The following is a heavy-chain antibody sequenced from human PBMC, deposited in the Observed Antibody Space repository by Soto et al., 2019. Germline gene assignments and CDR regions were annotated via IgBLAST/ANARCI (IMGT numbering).Heavy chain of an antibody. J-gene: IGHJ4*02. Sequence: QITLKESGPTLVRPTQTLTLTCTFSGFSLTTNGVGVGWIRQPPGKALEWLALIYWDDDHRYSPSLKTRLTITQDTSKNQVVLTMTKFDPADTATYYCAREMYYSTYFDSWGQGTLVTVSS. CDR1: GFSLTTNGVG. CDR3: AREMYYSTYFDS. CDR2: IYWDDDH. D-gene: IGHD3-10*01. V-gene: IGHV2-5*02.